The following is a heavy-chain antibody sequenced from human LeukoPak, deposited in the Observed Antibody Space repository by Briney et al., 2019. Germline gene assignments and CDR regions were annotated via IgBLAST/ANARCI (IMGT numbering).Heavy chain of an antibody. J-gene: IGHJ4*02. CDR3: ARGHSVLRYFDWLLPTFDY. CDR2: INTNTGNP. V-gene: IGHV7-4-1*02. CDR1: GYTFTSYA. Sequence: ASVKVSCKASGYTFTSYAMNWVRQAPGQGLEWMGWINTNTGNPTYAQGFTGRFVFSLDTSVSTAYLQISSLKAEDTAVYYCARGHSVLRYFDWLLPTFDYWGQGTLVTVSS. D-gene: IGHD3-9*01.